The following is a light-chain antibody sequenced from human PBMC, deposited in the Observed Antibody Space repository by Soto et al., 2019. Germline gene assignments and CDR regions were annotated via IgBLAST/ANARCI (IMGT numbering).Light chain of an antibody. CDR3: SSYTTTSTVV. Sequence: QSALTQPASVSGSPGQSITISCTGTSSDVGGYDYVSWFQQYPGKAPSLMLYDVYRRPSGVSYRFSGSKSGNTASLTISRLQAEDEADYYCSSYTTTSTVVFGGGTKLTVL. CDR1: SSDVGGYDY. J-gene: IGLJ2*01. V-gene: IGLV2-14*01. CDR2: DVY.